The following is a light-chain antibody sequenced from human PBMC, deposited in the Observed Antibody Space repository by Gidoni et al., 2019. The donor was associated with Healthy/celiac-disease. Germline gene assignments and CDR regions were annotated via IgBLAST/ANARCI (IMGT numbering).Light chain of an antibody. Sequence: DIQLTPPSSFLSASVGDRVTITCRASQRIISYLAWYQQQPGKAPKLLIYAASTLQSGVPSRCSGSGSGTEFTLTISSLQPEDFATYYCQQLNSYRCSFGQXTKLEIK. V-gene: IGKV1-9*01. CDR2: AAS. CDR3: QQLNSYRCS. CDR1: QRIISY. J-gene: IGKJ2*04.